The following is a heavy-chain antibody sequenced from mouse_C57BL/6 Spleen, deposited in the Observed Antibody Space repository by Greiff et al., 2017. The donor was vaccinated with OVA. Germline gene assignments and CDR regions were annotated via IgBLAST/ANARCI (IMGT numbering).Heavy chain of an antibody. V-gene: IGHV1-59*01. CDR3: AREGDYYGSRRYFDV. D-gene: IGHD1-1*01. CDR1: GYTFTSYW. J-gene: IGHJ1*03. Sequence: QVQLQQPGAELVRPGTSVKLSCKASGYTFTSYWMHWVKQRPGQGLEWIGVIDPSDSYTNYNQKFKGKATLTVDTSSSTAYMQLSSLTSEDSAVYYCAREGDYYGSRRYFDVWGTGTTVTVSS. CDR2: IDPSDSYT.